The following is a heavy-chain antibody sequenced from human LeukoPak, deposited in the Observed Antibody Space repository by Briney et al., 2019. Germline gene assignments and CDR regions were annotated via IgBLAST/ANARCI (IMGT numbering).Heavy chain of an antibody. CDR2: IKSKGDGGTT. CDR3: TTYNSRDAFDI. Sequence: GGSLRLSCAASGFTFSNYWMHWVRQAPGKGLEWVGRIKSKGDGGTTDHAAPVKGRFTISRDDSKNTLNLQMNSLKTEDTAVYYCTTYNSRDAFDIWGQGTLVTVSS. V-gene: IGHV3-15*01. CDR1: GFTFSNYW. D-gene: IGHD2/OR15-2a*01. J-gene: IGHJ3*02.